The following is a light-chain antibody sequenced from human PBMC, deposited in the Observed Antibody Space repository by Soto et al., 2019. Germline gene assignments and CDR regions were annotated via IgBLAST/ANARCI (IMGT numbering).Light chain of an antibody. CDR3: QQYDNLPPPIT. CDR2: GAS. V-gene: IGKV3-15*01. Sequence: EIVMTQSPGTLSVSPGERATLSCRASQSVGTNLAWYQQKPGQAPRLLIYGASTRATDIPARFSASGSGTEFTLTISSLQSEDFVVYYCQQYDNLPPPITFGQGTRLEIK. CDR1: QSVGTN. J-gene: IGKJ5*01.